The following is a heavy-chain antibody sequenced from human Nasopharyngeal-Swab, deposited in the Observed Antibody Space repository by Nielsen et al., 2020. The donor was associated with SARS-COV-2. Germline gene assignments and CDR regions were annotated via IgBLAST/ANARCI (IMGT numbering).Heavy chain of an antibody. Sequence: GESLQISCAASGFTFSNSAMSWVRQFPGKGLEWVATITGSGGGAYSADSVKGRFTISRDNLKNTLYLQMSSLRADDTAVYYCAKVYSYFDIWGQGTLGTVSS. J-gene: IGHJ4*02. D-gene: IGHD2-15*01. CDR1: GFTFSNSA. CDR2: ITGSGGGA. CDR3: AKVYSYFDI. V-gene: IGHV3-23*01.